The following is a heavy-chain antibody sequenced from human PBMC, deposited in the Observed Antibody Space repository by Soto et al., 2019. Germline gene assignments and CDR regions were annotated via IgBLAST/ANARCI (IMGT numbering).Heavy chain of an antibody. D-gene: IGHD1-1*01. CDR1: GGSVSSGSYY. J-gene: IGHJ3*02. CDR2: IYYSGST. V-gene: IGHV4-61*01. Sequence: SETLSLTCTVSGGSVSSGSYYWSWIRQPPGKGLEWIGYIYYSGSTNYNPSLKSRVTISVDTSKNQFSLKLSSVTAADTAVYYCARGYEIDAFDIWGQGTMVTVSS. CDR3: ARGYEIDAFDI.